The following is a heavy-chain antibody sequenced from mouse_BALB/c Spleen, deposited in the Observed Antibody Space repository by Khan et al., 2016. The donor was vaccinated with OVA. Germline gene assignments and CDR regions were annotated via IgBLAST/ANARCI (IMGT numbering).Heavy chain of an antibody. CDR1: GYTFTNYG. D-gene: IGHD2-1*01. CDR2: INTYTGEP. Sequence: QIQLVQSGPELKKPGETVKISCKASGYTFTNYGMNWVKQAPGKGLKWMGWINTYTGEPTYADDFKGRFAISLDTSVSTAYLQINRLKNEDTATYYCARSNGNYWFAYWGQGTLVTVSA. CDR3: ARSNGNYWFAY. V-gene: IGHV9-3-1*01. J-gene: IGHJ3*01.